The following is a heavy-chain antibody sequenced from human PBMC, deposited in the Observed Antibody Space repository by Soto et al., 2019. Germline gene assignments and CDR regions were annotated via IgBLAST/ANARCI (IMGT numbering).Heavy chain of an antibody. CDR1: GGSISSSYW. CDR3: ARVSGSYYYGMDV. CDR2: IYHSGST. V-gene: IGHV4-4*02. J-gene: IGHJ6*02. Sequence: QVQLQESGPGLVKPSGTLSLTCAVSGGSISSSYWWSWVRQPPGKGLEWIGEIYHSGSTNYNTSIKRRVTIAVDKSKNQFYLTVTSVTAADTAVYYCARVSGSYYYGMDVWGQGTTVTVSS.